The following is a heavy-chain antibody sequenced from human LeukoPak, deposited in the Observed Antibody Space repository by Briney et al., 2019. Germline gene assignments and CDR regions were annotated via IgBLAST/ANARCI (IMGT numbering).Heavy chain of an antibody. J-gene: IGHJ4*02. Sequence: ASVKVSCKASGYTFTSYDINWVRQATGQGLEWMGWMNPNSGNTGYAQKLQGRVTMTTDTSTSTAYMELRSLRSDDTAVYYCATSYYDSSAYYPNPEWGQGTLVTVSS. D-gene: IGHD3-22*01. CDR3: ATSYYDSSAYYPNPE. V-gene: IGHV1-8*01. CDR1: GYTFTSYD. CDR2: MNPNSGNT.